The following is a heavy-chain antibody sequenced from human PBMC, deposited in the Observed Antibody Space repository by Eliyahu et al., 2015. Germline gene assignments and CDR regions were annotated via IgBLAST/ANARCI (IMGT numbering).Heavy chain of an antibody. CDR1: GFXFDXXA. CDR2: ISWNSXSI. D-gene: IGHD4-23*01. Sequence: EVQLVEPGGGWVQPGRSLRLSCAASGFXFDXXAXHWVRQAPGKGLEWVSGISWNSXSIGYADSVKGRFTISRDNAKNSLYLQMNSLRAEDTALYYCAKAGPYGGEGVDYFDYWGQGTLVTVSS. CDR3: AKAGPYGGEGVDYFDY. V-gene: IGHV3-9*01. J-gene: IGHJ4*02.